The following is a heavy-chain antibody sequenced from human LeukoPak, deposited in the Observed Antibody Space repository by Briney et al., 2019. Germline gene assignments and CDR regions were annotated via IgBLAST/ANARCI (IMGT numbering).Heavy chain of an antibody. D-gene: IGHD3-9*01. J-gene: IGHJ2*01. V-gene: IGHV3-23*01. CDR1: GFTFSSYA. Sequence: GGSLRLSCAASGFTFSSYAMSWDRQAPGKGLEWVSAISGSGGSTYYADSVKGRFTISRDNSKNTLYLQMNSLRAEDTAVYYCAKDSVNYDILTGYQNWYFDLWGRGTLVTVSS. CDR3: AKDSVNYDILTGYQNWYFDL. CDR2: ISGSGGST.